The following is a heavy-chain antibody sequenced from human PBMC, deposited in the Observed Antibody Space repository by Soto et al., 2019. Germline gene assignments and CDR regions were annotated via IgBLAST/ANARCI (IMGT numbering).Heavy chain of an antibody. CDR1: GYSFAGYW. D-gene: IGHD2-8*02. Sequence: GESLKISCKGSGYSFAGYWIAWVRQMPGEGLEWLGIIYPDDSDTRYSPSLLGQVTISADKSIKTTYLQWSSLKASDTAIYFCASSVLVTSTMNYFDLWGQGTLVTVSS. J-gene: IGHJ4*02. V-gene: IGHV5-51*01. CDR2: IYPDDSDT. CDR3: ASSVLVTSTMNYFDL.